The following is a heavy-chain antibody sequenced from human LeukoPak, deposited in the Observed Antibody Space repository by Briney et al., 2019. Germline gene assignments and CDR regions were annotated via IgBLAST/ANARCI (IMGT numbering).Heavy chain of an antibody. J-gene: IGHJ4*02. CDR3: ARDPVEGGLDY. D-gene: IGHD2-15*01. Sequence: PGGSLRLSCAASGFIFNNYGLIWVRQAPGQGLEWISYIGTGRTTYYADSVLGRFTVSRDNAKKSVYLQMNSLTVDDTAVYYCARDPVEGGLDYWGQGTLVTVSS. CDR1: GFIFNNYG. V-gene: IGHV3-69-1*01. CDR2: IGTGRTT.